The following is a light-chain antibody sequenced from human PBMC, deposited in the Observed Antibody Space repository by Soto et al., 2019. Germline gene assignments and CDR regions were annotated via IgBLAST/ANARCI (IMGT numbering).Light chain of an antibody. J-gene: IGLJ2*01. V-gene: IGLV3-9*01. CDR3: KVWDSSLVV. CDR1: NIGSKN. CDR2: RDT. Sequence: SYDLTQPLSVSVALGQTAKITCGGNNIGSKNVHWYQQKPGQAPVVVIYRDTNRPSGIPERFSGSSSGNTATLTISRAQAGDEADYYCKVWDSSLVVFGGGTKVTVL.